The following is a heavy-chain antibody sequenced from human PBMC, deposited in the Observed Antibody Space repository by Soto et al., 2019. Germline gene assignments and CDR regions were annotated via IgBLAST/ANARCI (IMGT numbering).Heavy chain of an antibody. CDR1: GGTLNTYT. V-gene: IGHV1-69*08. CDR2: ILPFLGST. D-gene: IGHD5-18*01. Sequence: QLQLVQSGAAVKKPGSSVKVSCKASGGTLNTYTISWVRQAPGQGLEWMGSILPFLGSTNYAKKFQGRVTITADQSTSTMELSSIRSEDTAVYFCARDVTAREALYDYDTWGQGSLVTVSS. J-gene: IGHJ5*02. CDR3: ARDVTAREALYDYDT.